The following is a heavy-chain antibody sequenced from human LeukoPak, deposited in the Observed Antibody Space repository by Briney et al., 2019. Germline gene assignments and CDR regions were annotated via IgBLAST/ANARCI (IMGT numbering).Heavy chain of an antibody. J-gene: IGHJ4*02. V-gene: IGHV3-7*01. CDR3: ARDEGLRYFDWGSPLDY. CDR1: GFTFSSYW. Sequence: HPGGSLRLSCAASGFTFSSYWMSRVRQAPGKGLEWVGNIKQDGSEKYYVDSVKGRFTISRDNAKNSLYLQMNSLRAEDTAVYYCARDEGLRYFDWGSPLDYWGQGTLVTVSS. D-gene: IGHD3-9*01. CDR2: IKQDGSEK.